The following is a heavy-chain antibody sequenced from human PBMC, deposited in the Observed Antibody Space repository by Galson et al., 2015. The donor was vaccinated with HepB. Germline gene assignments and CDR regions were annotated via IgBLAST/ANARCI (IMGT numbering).Heavy chain of an antibody. CDR1: GFTFSSYS. D-gene: IGHD3-9*01. J-gene: IGHJ4*02. CDR3: ARGLRYFDWPLDY. V-gene: IGHV3-21*01. Sequence: SLRLSCAASGFTFSSYSMNWVRQAPGKGLEWVSSISSSSSYIYYADSVKGRFTISRDNAKNSLYLQMNSLRAEDTAVYYCARGLRYFDWPLDYWGQGTLVTVSS. CDR2: ISSSSSYI.